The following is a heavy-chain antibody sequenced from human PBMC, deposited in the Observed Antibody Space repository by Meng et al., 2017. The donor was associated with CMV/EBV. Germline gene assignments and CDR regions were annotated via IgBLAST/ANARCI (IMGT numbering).Heavy chain of an antibody. Sequence: GESLKISCAASGFTFDDYGMSWVRQAPGKGLEWVSGFNWNGGSTGYADSVKGRFTISRDNAKNSLYLQMNSLRAEDTALYYCAKAYSSSWRAWFDPWGQGTLVTVSS. J-gene: IGHJ5*02. CDR3: AKAYSSSWRAWFDP. V-gene: IGHV3-20*04. CDR2: FNWNGGST. D-gene: IGHD6-13*01. CDR1: GFTFDDYG.